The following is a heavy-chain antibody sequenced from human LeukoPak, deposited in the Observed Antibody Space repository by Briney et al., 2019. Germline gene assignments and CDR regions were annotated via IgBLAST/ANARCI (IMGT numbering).Heavy chain of an antibody. D-gene: IGHD3-10*01. CDR1: GGSFSGYY. CDR2: INHSGST. CDR3: ARGDYGSGTYLWGS. V-gene: IGHV4-34*01. J-gene: IGHJ5*02. Sequence: SETLSLTCAVYGGSFSGYYWSWIRQPPGKGLEWIGEINHSGSTNYNPSLKSRVTISVDTSQNQFSLQLTSVTAADTAVYYCARGDYGSGTYLWGSWGQGILVTVSP.